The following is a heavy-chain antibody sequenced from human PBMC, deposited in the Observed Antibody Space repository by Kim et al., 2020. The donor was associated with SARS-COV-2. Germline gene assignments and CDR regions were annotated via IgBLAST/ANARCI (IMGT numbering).Heavy chain of an antibody. D-gene: IGHD6-13*01. J-gene: IGHJ4*02. Sequence: YYVASVKGRFTISRYNAKNSLYLQMNSLRAEDTAVYYCARIAAAGDFFDDWGQGTLVTVSS. V-gene: IGHV3-7*04. CDR3: ARIAAAGDFFDD.